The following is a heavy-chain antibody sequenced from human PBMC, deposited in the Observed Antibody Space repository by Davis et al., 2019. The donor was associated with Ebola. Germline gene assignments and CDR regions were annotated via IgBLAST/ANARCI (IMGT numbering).Heavy chain of an antibody. D-gene: IGHD4-17*01. CDR3: ARGTVTTRYYGMDV. V-gene: IGHV3-74*01. Sequence: GESLKISCAASGFTFSSYWMYWVRQAPGKGLVWVSRINSEGSSTSYADPVKGRFTIYRDNARKTLHLQMNSLRAEDTAVYYCARGTVTTRYYGMDVWGQGTTVTVSS. CDR1: GFTFSSYW. CDR2: INSEGSST. J-gene: IGHJ6*02.